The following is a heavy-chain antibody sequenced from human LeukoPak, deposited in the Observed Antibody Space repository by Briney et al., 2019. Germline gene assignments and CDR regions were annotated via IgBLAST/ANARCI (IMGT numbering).Heavy chain of an antibody. CDR1: GFTFSSYS. V-gene: IGHV3-21*01. J-gene: IGHJ4*02. D-gene: IGHD3-22*01. Sequence: GGSLRLSCAASGFTFSSYSMNWVRQAPGKGLEWVSSISSSSSYIYYADSVKGRFTISRDNAKNSLYLQMNSLRAEDTAVYYCARGRVISLSVPFDYWGQGTLVTVSS. CDR2: ISSSSSYI. CDR3: ARGRVISLSVPFDY.